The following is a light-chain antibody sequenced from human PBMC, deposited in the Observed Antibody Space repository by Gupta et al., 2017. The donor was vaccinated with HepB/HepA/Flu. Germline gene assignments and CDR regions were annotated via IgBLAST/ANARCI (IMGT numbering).Light chain of an antibody. V-gene: IGKV4-1*01. J-gene: IGKJ3*01. CDR2: WAS. Sequence: DTVMTQSPDSLAVSLGERATINCKSSRSVLYSSNNKNYLAWYQQKPGQPPKLLFYWASTRESGVPDRFSGSGSGTDFTLTISSLQAEDVAVYYCQQDDSTPFTFGHGTKVDIK. CDR1: RSVLYSSNNKNY. CDR3: QQDDSTPFT.